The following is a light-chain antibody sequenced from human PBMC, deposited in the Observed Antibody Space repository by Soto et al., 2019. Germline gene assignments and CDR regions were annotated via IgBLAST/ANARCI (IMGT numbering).Light chain of an antibody. V-gene: IGKV3-15*01. CDR3: QQHNNWPRT. J-gene: IGKJ1*01. CDR1: QSVSSN. Sequence: EVVMTQSPATLSVSPGERATLSCRASQSVSSNLVWYQQKPGQAPRLLIYGASTRATGTPARFSGSGSGPEFTLPISSLQSEDFEVYHCQQHNNWPRTFGQGTKVEIK. CDR2: GAS.